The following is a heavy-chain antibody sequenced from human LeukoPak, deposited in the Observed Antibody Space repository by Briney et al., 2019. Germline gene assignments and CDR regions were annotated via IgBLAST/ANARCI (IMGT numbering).Heavy chain of an antibody. CDR1: GYTFTGYY. V-gene: IGHV1-2*02. D-gene: IGHD6-13*01. Sequence: GASVKVSCKASGYTFTGYYMHWVRQAPGQGLEWMGWINPNSGGTNYAQKFQGRVTMTRDTSISTAYMELSRLRSDDTAVYYCAREDYSSSWYYEEVWFDPWGQGTLVTVSS. CDR3: AREDYSSSWYYEEVWFDP. CDR2: INPNSGGT. J-gene: IGHJ5*02.